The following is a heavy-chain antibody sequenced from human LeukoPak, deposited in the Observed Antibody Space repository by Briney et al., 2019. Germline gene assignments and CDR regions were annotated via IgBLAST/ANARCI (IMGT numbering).Heavy chain of an antibody. CDR3: ARAAQQLVHIFDY. D-gene: IGHD6-13*01. CDR2: IIPIFGIA. CDR1: GGTFSSYA. J-gene: IGHJ4*02. V-gene: IGHV1-69*04. Sequence: SVKVSCKASGGTFSSYAISWVRQAPGQGLEWMGRIIPIFGIANYAQKFQGRVTITADKSTSTAYMELSSLRSEDTAVYYCARAAQQLVHIFDYWGQGTLVTVSS.